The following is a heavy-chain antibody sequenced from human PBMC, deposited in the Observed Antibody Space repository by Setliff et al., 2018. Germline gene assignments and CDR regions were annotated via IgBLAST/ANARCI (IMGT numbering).Heavy chain of an antibody. Sequence: GGSLRLSCAASGFSFSIYSMSWVRQAPGKGLEWVSAISGDSAYIYYADSVKGRLTISRDNSKNTLYLQMNSLRAEDTAVYYCARTCSGSGCYAGLESWGQGTPVTVSS. CDR2: ISGDSAYI. V-gene: IGHV3-23*01. CDR1: GFSFSIYS. J-gene: IGHJ4*02. D-gene: IGHD2-15*01. CDR3: ARTCSGSGCYAGLES.